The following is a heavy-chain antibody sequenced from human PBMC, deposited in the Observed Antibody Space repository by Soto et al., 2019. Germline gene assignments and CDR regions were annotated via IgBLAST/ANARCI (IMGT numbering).Heavy chain of an antibody. Sequence: VASVKVSCKPSGGTFSTYAISWVRQAPGQGLEWMGGIIPVFGAAKYTQRFQGRVTITADESTNTVYMELSSLRSDDTAVYYCARAGGPSMLRYYYGLDVWGQGTTVTVSS. D-gene: IGHD2-8*01. V-gene: IGHV1-69*13. CDR2: IIPVFGAA. J-gene: IGHJ6*02. CDR1: GGTFSTYA. CDR3: ARAGGPSMLRYYYGLDV.